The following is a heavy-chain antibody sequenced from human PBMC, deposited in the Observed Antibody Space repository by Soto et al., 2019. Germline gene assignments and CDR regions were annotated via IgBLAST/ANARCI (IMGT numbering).Heavy chain of an antibody. CDR3: ASPNVDTAMVRTDYYYDMDV. CDR1: GGTFSSHA. V-gene: IGHV1-69*01. Sequence: QVQLVQSGAEVKKPGSSVKVSCKASGGTFSSHAISWVRQAPGQGLEWMGGIIPIFGTANYAQKFQGRVTLTAEESKSTAYMELSSLRFEDTAVYYCASPNVDTAMVRTDYYYDMDVWGQGTTVTVSS. CDR2: IIPIFGTA. D-gene: IGHD5-18*01. J-gene: IGHJ6*02.